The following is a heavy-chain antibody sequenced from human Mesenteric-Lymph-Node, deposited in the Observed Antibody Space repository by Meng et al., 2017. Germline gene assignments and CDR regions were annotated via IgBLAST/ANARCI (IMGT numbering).Heavy chain of an antibody. Sequence: QVQLQQRGAGLLKPSETLSLTCAVYGGSFSGYYWSWIRQPPGKGLEWIGEINHSGSTNYNPSLKSRVTISVDTSKNQFSLKLSSVTAADTAVYYCARGGGNSWYIDYWGQGTLVTVSS. V-gene: IGHV4-34*01. CDR3: ARGGGNSWYIDY. CDR2: INHSGST. CDR1: GGSFSGYY. J-gene: IGHJ4*02. D-gene: IGHD6-13*01.